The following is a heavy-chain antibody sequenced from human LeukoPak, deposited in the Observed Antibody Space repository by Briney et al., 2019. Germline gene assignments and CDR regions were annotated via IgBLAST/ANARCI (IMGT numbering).Heavy chain of an antibody. V-gene: IGHV4-59*07. CDR1: GGSMSIYY. Sequence: PSHTLSLTRTLAGGSMSIYYWSWRRQPPGNGLGWMGYIYYSGSANYNPSLKSRVTISVDTSKNQFSLNLSSVTAADTAVYYCARGSSGYYSYYMDVWGKGTTVTVSS. CDR2: IYYSGSA. CDR3: ARGSSGYYSYYMDV. J-gene: IGHJ6*03. D-gene: IGHD6-19*01.